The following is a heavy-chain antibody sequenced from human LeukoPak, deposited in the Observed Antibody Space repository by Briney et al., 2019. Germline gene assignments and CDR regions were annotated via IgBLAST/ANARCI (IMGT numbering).Heavy chain of an antibody. CDR2: IRYDGSNK. CDR3: APSGDSSGYYYLPFDY. V-gene: IGHV3-30*02. Sequence: GGSLRLSCAASGFTFSSYGMHWVRQAPGKGLEWVAFIRYDGSNKYYADSVKGRFTISRDNSKNTLYLQMNSLRAEDTAVYYCAPSGDSSGYYYLPFDYRGQGTLVTVSS. J-gene: IGHJ4*02. CDR1: GFTFSSYG. D-gene: IGHD3-22*01.